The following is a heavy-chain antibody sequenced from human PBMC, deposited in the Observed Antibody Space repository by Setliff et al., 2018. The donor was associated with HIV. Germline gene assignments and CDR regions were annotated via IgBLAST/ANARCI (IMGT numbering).Heavy chain of an antibody. J-gene: IGHJ5*01. CDR3: ATDTSISWFYH. CDR2: IYHSGGT. V-gene: IGHV4-38-2*02. Sequence: SETLSLTCRVSGYFINIGHYCGWLRQSPGKGLEWIGTIYHSGGTYYNPSLKSRVTISVDTSTNQFSLRMNSVTAADTAVYYCATDTSISWFYHWGQGTLVTVPS. CDR1: GYFINIGHY. D-gene: IGHD1-1*01.